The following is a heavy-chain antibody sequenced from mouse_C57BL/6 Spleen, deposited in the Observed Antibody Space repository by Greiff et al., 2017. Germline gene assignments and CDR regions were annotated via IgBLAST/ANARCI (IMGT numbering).Heavy chain of an antibody. V-gene: IGHV5-4*01. J-gene: IGHJ3*01. CDR2: ISDGGSYT. D-gene: IGHD2-5*01. CDR3: ARERGYSNYVPGFAY. Sequence: EVQVVESGGGLVKPGGSLKLSCAASGFTFSSYAMSWVRQTPEKRLEWVATISDGGSYTYYPDNVKGRFTISRDNAKNNLYLQMSHLKSEDTAMYYCARERGYSNYVPGFAYWGPGTLVTVSA. CDR1: GFTFSSYA.